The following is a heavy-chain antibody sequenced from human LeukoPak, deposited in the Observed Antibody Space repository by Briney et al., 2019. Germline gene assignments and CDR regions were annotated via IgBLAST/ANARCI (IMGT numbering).Heavy chain of an antibody. J-gene: IGHJ6*02. CDR2: IKQDGSEK. V-gene: IGHV3-7*01. CDR1: GFTFSSYW. Sequence: GGSLRLSCAASGFTFSSYWMSWVRQAPGKGLEWVANIKQDGSEKYYVDSVKGRFTFSRDNAKNSLYLQMNSLRAEDTAVYYCARDPRYYYYGMDVWGQGTTVTVSS. CDR3: ARDPRYYYYGMDV.